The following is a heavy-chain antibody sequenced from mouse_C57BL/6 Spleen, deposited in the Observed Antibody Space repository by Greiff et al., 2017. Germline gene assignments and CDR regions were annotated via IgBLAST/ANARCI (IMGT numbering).Heavy chain of an antibody. J-gene: IGHJ2*01. CDR2: IYPGNSDT. Sequence: EVQLQQSGTVLARPGASVKMSCKTSGYTFTSYWMHWVKQRPGQGLEWIGAIYPGNSDTSYNQKFKGKAKLTAVTSASTAYMELSSLTNEDSAVYYGTRYSNLDYFDYWGQGTTLTVSS. CDR1: GYTFTSYW. CDR3: TRYSNLDYFDY. D-gene: IGHD2-5*01. V-gene: IGHV1-5*01.